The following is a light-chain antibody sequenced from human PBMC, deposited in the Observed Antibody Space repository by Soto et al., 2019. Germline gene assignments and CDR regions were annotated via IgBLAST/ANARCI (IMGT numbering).Light chain of an antibody. Sequence: IVMKPSRATLSVSPVERANLSFRASQSINTNLALYQQKPGQAPRLLIYAASTRATGLPARFSGIGSVTEFTPTITRLQSEDFATYYCQNYNSYSEAFGHRTKAAI. CDR3: QNYNSYSEA. V-gene: IGKV3-15*01. CDR1: QSINTN. CDR2: AAS. J-gene: IGKJ1*01.